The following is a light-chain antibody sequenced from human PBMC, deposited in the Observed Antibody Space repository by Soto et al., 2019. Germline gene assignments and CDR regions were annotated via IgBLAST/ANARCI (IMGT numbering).Light chain of an antibody. CDR2: DVS. CDR3: SSYTSIVYV. Sequence: QSALTQPASVSGSPGQSITISCTGTSSDVGGYNYVSWYQQHPGKAPKLMIYDVSNRPSGVSNRFSGSKSGNTASLTISGLQAEEEADYYCSSYTSIVYVFGTGTKLTVL. J-gene: IGLJ1*01. CDR1: SSDVGGYNY. V-gene: IGLV2-14*01.